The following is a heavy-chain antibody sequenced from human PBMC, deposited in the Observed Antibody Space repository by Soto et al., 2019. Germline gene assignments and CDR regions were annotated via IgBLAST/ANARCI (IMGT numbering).Heavy chain of an antibody. J-gene: IGHJ3*02. D-gene: IGHD3-16*02. V-gene: IGHV3-30-3*01. CDR2: ISYDGSNK. Sequence: QVQLVESGGGVVQPGRSLRLSCAASGFTFSSYAMHWVRQAPGKGLEWVAVISYDGSNKYYADSVKGRFTISRDNSKNTLYLQMNSLRAEDTAVYYCARGKYYDYVWGSYRRDAFDIWGQGTMVTVSS. CDR3: ARGKYYDYVWGSYRRDAFDI. CDR1: GFTFSSYA.